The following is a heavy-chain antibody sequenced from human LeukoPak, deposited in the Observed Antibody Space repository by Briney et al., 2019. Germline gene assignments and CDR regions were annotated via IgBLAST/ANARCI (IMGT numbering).Heavy chain of an antibody. Sequence: SETLSLTCTVSGGSVSSGSYYWSWIRQPPGKGLEWIGYIYHSGSTNYNPSLKSRVTISVDTSKNQFSLKLSSVTAADTAVYYCARVYKNWFDPWGQGTLVTVSS. J-gene: IGHJ5*02. CDR1: GGSVSSGSYY. CDR3: ARVYKNWFDP. V-gene: IGHV4-61*01. CDR2: IYHSGST. D-gene: IGHD3-10*01.